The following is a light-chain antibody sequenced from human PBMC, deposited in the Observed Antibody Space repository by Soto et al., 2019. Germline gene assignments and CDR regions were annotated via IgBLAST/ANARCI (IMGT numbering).Light chain of an antibody. J-gene: IGKJ1*01. CDR2: GAS. CDR1: QSVSSSY. V-gene: IGKV3-20*01. Sequence: EIVLTQSPGTLSLSAGERATLSCRASQSVSSSYLAWYQQRPGQAPRLLISGASRWATGIPDRFSGSGSGTEFTLTISRLESEDFAVYYCQQYDSSSWTFGQGTKVEIK. CDR3: QQYDSSSWT.